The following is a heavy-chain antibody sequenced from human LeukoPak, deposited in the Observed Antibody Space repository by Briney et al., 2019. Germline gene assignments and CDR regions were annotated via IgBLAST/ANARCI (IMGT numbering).Heavy chain of an antibody. CDR3: ASLVVPAAIRRYGMDV. CDR2: MNPNSGNT. V-gene: IGHV1-8*01. D-gene: IGHD2-2*02. CDR1: GYTFTSYD. J-gene: IGHJ6*02. Sequence: GASVKVSCKASGYTFTSYDINWVRQATGQGLEWMGWMNPNSGNTGYAQKFQGGVTMTRNTSISTAYMELSSLRSEDTAVYYCASLVVPAAIRRYGMDVWGQGTTVTVSS.